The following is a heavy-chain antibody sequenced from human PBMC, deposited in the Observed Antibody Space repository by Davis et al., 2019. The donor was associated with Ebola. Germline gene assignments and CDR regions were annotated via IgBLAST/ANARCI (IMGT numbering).Heavy chain of an antibody. D-gene: IGHD3-10*01. Sequence: GESLKISCKGSGYSFTSYWIGWVRQMPGKGLEWMGIIYPGDSDTRYSPSFQGQVTISADKSISTAYLQWSSLKASDTAMYYCARSARNTWFRELGGIDYYGMDVWGQGTTVTVSS. V-gene: IGHV5-51*01. CDR1: GYSFTSYW. CDR3: ARSARNTWFRELGGIDYYGMDV. CDR2: IYPGDSDT. J-gene: IGHJ6*02.